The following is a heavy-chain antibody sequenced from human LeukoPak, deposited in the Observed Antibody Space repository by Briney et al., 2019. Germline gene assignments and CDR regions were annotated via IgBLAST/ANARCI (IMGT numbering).Heavy chain of an antibody. J-gene: IGHJ6*02. V-gene: IGHV1-69*01. CDR1: VGTFSSYA. D-gene: IGHD2-21*02. CDR2: IIPIFGTA. CDR3: AREGPENDAYCGGDCYSSLRYYYGMDV. Sequence: SVKVSCKASVGTFSSYAISWVRQAPGQGLEWMGGIIPIFGTANYAQKFQGRVTITADESTSTAYMELSSLRSEDTAVYYCAREGPENDAYCGGDCYSSLRYYYGMDVWGQGTTVTVSS.